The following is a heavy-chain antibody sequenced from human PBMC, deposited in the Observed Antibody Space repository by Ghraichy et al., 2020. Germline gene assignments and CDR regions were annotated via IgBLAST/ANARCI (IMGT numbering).Heavy chain of an antibody. D-gene: IGHD1-26*01. CDR1: GGSFSGYY. CDR3: ARRSVRGRNSGSYYTPYYYYGMDV. Sequence: SETLSLTCAVYGGSFSGYYWSWIRQPPGKGLEWIGEINHSGSTNYNPSLKSRVTISVDTSKNQFSLKLSSVTAADTAVYYCARRSVRGRNSGSYYTPYYYYGMDVWGQGTTVTVSS. CDR2: INHSGST. J-gene: IGHJ6*02. V-gene: IGHV4-34*01.